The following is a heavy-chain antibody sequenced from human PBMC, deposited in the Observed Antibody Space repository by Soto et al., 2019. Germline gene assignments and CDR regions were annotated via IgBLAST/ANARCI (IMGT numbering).Heavy chain of an antibody. CDR1: GFTFSSYW. CDR3: ASSSIAARGYYYYYMDV. J-gene: IGHJ6*03. D-gene: IGHD6-6*01. Sequence: LGGSLRLSCAASGFTFSSYWMSWVRQAPGKGLEWVANIKQDGSEKYYVDSVKGRFTISRDNAKNSLYLQMNSLRAEDTAVYYCASSSIAARGYYYYYMDVWGKGTTVTVSS. V-gene: IGHV3-7*01. CDR2: IKQDGSEK.